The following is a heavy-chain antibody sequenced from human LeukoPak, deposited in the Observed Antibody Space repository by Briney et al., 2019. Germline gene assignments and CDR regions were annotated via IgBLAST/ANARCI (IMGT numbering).Heavy chain of an antibody. Sequence: PGGSLRLSCAASGFTFSSYSMNWVRQAPGKGLEWVSSISSSSSYIYYADSVKGRFTISRDNAKNSLYLQMNSLRAEDTAVYYCASSYGGATSYYYYGMDVWGQGTTVTVSS. V-gene: IGHV3-21*01. J-gene: IGHJ6*02. CDR3: ASSYGGATSYYYYGMDV. CDR1: GFTFSSYS. CDR2: ISSSSSYI. D-gene: IGHD1-26*01.